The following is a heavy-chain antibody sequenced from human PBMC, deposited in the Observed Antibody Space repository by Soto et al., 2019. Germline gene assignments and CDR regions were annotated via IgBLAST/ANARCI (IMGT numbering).Heavy chain of an antibody. J-gene: IGHJ4*02. CDR2: IYSGGST. CDR1: GFTVSSNY. D-gene: IGHD6-13*01. Sequence: EVQLVESGGGFVQPGGSLRLACAASGFTVSSNYMCWVRQDPGKGLEWVSVIYSGGSTYYADSVKGRFTISRDNSKNTLYLQMNSMRAEDTAVYYCARGQSQCSRFDYCGQGTLVTVFS. CDR3: ARGQSQCSRFDY. V-gene: IGHV3-66*01.